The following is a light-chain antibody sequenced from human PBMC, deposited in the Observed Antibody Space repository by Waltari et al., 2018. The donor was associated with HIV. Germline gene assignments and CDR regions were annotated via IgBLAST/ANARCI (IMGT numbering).Light chain of an antibody. Sequence: IVMTQSPATLSVSPGERATLSCRASQSVSSNLAWYQQKPGQAPRLLIYDAFTRATDIPARFSGSGSGTIFTLTISSLQSDDVAIYYCQQYSNWPPLTFGGGTKVEIK. CDR2: DAF. CDR1: QSVSSN. CDR3: QQYSNWPPLT. J-gene: IGKJ4*01. V-gene: IGKV3-15*01.